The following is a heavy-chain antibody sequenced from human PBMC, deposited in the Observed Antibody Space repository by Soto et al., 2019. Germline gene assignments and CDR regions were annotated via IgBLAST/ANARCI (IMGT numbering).Heavy chain of an antibody. Sequence: DTLSLTCAVYGGSFSDYYWSWIRQPPGRGLEWLGEFNHSGDTNYNPSLKSRDTISVDTSKNQFSLKLSSVTAADTAVYYCARGFSEWLLRDLPTRQTDAYQYGLDVWGQGTTVTVSS. CDR2: FNHSGDT. CDR3: ARGFSEWLLRDLPTRQTDAYQYGLDV. J-gene: IGHJ6*02. CDR1: GGSFSDYY. D-gene: IGHD3-3*01. V-gene: IGHV4-34*01.